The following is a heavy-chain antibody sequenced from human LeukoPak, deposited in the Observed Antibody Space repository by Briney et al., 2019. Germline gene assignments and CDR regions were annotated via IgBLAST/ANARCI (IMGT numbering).Heavy chain of an antibody. J-gene: IGHJ4*02. CDR3: AKDQGCSSTSCYSGAPIDY. Sequence: GGSLRLSCAASGFTFSSYAMSWVRQAPGKGLEWVSAISGSGGSTYYADSVKGRFTISRDNSKNTLYLQMNSLRAEDTAVYYCAKDQGCSSTSCYSGAPIDYWGQGTLVTVSS. CDR2: ISGSGGST. CDR1: GFTFSSYA. D-gene: IGHD2-2*02. V-gene: IGHV3-23*01.